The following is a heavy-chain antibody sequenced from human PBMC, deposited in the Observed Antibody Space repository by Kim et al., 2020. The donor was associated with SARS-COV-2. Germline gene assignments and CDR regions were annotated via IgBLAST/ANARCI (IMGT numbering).Heavy chain of an antibody. CDR3: AISQTYSSGWRFDF. CDR1: GFTFTSYA. Sequence: GGSLRLSCAASGFTFTSYAMNWVRQAPGKGLEWVSGISGSGGSTYYADSVKGRFTISRDNSKNTLYVQMNSLRAEDTAIYYCAISQTYSSGWRFDFWGQGTLVTVSS. J-gene: IGHJ4*02. D-gene: IGHD6-19*01. CDR2: ISGSGGST. V-gene: IGHV3-23*01.